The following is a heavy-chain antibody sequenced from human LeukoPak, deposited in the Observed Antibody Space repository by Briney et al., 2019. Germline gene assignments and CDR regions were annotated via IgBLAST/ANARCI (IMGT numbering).Heavy chain of an antibody. Sequence: ASVKVSCKASGYTFTVYYMHWVRQAPGQGLEWMGRINPNSGGTNYAQKFQGRVTMTKDTSISTAYMELSRLRSDDTAVYYCARFIVVVPAAHYYYYGMDVWGQGTTVTVSS. CDR1: GYTFTVYY. D-gene: IGHD2-2*01. CDR3: ARFIVVVPAAHYYYYGMDV. CDR2: INPNSGGT. J-gene: IGHJ6*02. V-gene: IGHV1-2*06.